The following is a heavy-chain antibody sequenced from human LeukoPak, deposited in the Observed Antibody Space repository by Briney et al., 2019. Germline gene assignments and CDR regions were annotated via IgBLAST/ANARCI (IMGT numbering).Heavy chain of an antibody. Sequence: GGSVTLSCVDSEFTFRSYGMSWVRQAPGKGRAWVSAISDTGGLTYCAPSMKGRFTISRDNSRNTLFLQMNSLRAEDTAVYYCAKGGIISGYSIVVWGKGTTVTVSS. D-gene: IGHD1-26*01. CDR1: EFTFRSYG. J-gene: IGHJ6*04. V-gene: IGHV3-23*01. CDR2: ISDTGGLT. CDR3: AKGGIISGYSIVV.